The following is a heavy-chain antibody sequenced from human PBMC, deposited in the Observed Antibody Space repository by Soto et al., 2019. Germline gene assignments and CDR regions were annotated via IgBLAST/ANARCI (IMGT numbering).Heavy chain of an antibody. D-gene: IGHD2-2*01. CDR2: IYHSGST. Sequence: SLTCAVSGGSISSGGYSWSWIRQPPGKGLEWIGYIYHSGSTYYNPSLKSRVTISVDRSKNQFSLKLSSVTAADTAVYYCARGVVVVPAANTAVNWFDPWGQGTLVTVSS. CDR3: ARGVVVVPAANTAVNWFDP. V-gene: IGHV4-30-2*01. CDR1: GGSISSGGYS. J-gene: IGHJ5*02.